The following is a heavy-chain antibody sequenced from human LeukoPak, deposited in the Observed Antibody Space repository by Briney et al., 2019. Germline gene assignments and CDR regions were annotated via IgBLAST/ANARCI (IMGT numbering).Heavy chain of an antibody. D-gene: IGHD3-22*01. CDR2: INHSGST. CDR1: GGSFSGYY. V-gene: IGHV4-34*01. CDR3: ARVPIDYYDSSGYY. J-gene: IGHJ4*02. Sequence: SETLSLTCAVYGGSFSGYYWSWIRQPPGKGLEWIGEINHSGSTNYNPSLKSRVTISVDTSKNQFSLTLSSVTAADTAVYYCARVPIDYYDSSGYYWGQGTLVTVSS.